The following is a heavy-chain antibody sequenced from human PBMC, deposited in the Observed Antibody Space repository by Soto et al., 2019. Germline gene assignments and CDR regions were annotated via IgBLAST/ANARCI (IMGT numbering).Heavy chain of an antibody. Sequence: PSETLSRTCSLSGGAIGGYYWGWIRQPPGEALEWICYVSYSGRTDYRPSLKSRGSISRDTSKNQFSLKMISVTAADTAVYYCARQASDSGWFFFDPGGQGALVTVSS. D-gene: IGHD6-19*01. CDR1: GGAIGGYY. CDR3: ARQASDSGWFFFDP. CDR2: VSYSGRT. J-gene: IGHJ5*02. V-gene: IGHV4-59*08.